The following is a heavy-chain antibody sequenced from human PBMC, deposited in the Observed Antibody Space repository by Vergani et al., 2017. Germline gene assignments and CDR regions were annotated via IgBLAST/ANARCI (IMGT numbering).Heavy chain of an antibody. CDR1: GGSLSGYY. V-gene: IGHV4-59*01. CDR3: ARSIVNRNPPDYFDN. J-gene: IGHJ4*02. CDR2: VEDSGYF. Sequence: QVQLQESGPGLVRPSETLSLTCPVSGGSLSGYYWNWIRQTPGEGLEWIGYVEDSGYFNYNPSLKPRVSMSSDTSNNQFSLVLGSVTVADTAVYYCARSIVNRNPPDYFDNWGQGTLVTVSS. D-gene: IGHD1-14*01.